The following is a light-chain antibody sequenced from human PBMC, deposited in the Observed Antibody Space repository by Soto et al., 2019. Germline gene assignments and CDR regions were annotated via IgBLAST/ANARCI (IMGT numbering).Light chain of an antibody. CDR3: QQYNNWPYT. J-gene: IGKJ2*01. CDR2: GAS. CDR1: QSVNSN. V-gene: IGKV3-15*01. Sequence: EIVMTQSPVTLSVSPGERATLSCRASQSVNSNLAWYQQKPGQAPRLLIYGASTRATGIPARFSGSGSGTEFTLTISSLQSEDFAIYYCQQYNNWPYTFGQGTKVDIK.